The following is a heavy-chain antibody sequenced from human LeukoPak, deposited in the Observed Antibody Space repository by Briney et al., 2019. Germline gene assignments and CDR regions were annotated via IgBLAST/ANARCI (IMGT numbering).Heavy chain of an antibody. CDR3: AKDNGWLHYCH. CDR1: GFTFSIYG. Sequence: GGSLRLSCAASGFTFSIYGMNWVRQAPGKGLEWVSGISPGGEITYYADSVKGRFTISRDNSKNTVSLQMHSLRAEDTATYYCAKDNGWLHYCHWGQGTLVTVSS. CDR2: ISPGGEIT. D-gene: IGHD5-24*01. J-gene: IGHJ4*02. V-gene: IGHV3-23*01.